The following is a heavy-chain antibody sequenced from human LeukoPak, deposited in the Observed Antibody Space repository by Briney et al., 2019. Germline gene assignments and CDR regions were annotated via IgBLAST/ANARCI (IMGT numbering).Heavy chain of an antibody. CDR1: GFTFSGSA. Sequence: GGSLRLSCAASGFTFSGSAMHWVRQASAKGLEWVGRIRSKANSYATAYAASVKGRFTISRDDSKNTAYLQMNSLKTEDTAVYYCHYYYYMDAWGKGTTVTVSS. CDR2: IRSKANSYAT. J-gene: IGHJ6*03. V-gene: IGHV3-73*01. CDR3: HYYYYMDA.